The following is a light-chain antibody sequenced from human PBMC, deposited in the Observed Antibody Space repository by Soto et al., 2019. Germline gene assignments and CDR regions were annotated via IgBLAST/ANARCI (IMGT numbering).Light chain of an antibody. V-gene: IGKV3-20*01. CDR2: GAS. J-gene: IGKJ1*01. CDR3: QQYGSSPLT. CDR1: QSVSNNY. Sequence: IVLTQSPGTLSLSPGERATLSCRASQSVSNNYLAWYQQKPGQAPRLLIYGASARATAIPDRFSGSGSETDFTLTISRLEPEDFAVYFCQQYGSSPLTFGQGTKVDIK.